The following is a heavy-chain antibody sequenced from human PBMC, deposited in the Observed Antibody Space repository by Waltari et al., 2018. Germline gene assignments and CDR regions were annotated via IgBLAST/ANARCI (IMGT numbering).Heavy chain of an antibody. Sequence: EVQLVESGGGLVQTGGSLRLSCAAPGFTFSSYWLSWVRQAPGKGLEWLANINHDGSGKFFLGSVKGRFTISRDNAKNSVYLQMNSLTGEDTAVYYCATSLDAAGNDWGQGTLVTVSS. D-gene: IGHD5-18*01. CDR1: GFTFSSYW. J-gene: IGHJ4*02. CDR3: ATSLDAAGND. V-gene: IGHV3-7*01. CDR2: INHDGSGK.